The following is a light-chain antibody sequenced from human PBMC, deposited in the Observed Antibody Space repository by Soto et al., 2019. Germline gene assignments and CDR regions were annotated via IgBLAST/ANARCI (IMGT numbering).Light chain of an antibody. CDR3: QQCGSSPWT. Sequence: EIVLTQSPGTLSLSPGEGATLACRASQTISSNFLAWYQQKPGQAPRLLIYGVSIRATGIPDRFSGSGSGTDFTLTISRLEPEDFALYYCQQCGSSPWTFGQGTTVEIK. V-gene: IGKV3-20*01. CDR1: QTISSNF. J-gene: IGKJ1*01. CDR2: GVS.